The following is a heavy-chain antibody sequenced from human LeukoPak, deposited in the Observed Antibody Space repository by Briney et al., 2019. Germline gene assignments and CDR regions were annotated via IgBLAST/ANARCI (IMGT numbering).Heavy chain of an antibody. CDR3: ARDLSEKYSSDY. CDR2: ISFNGDTT. Sequence: GGSLRLSCAASGLTFSNYAMTWVRQAPGKGLEWVTFISFNGDTTYYADSVKGRFTISRDNSKRMVYLQMNSLRAEDTAVYYCARDLSEKYSSDYWGQGTLVTVSS. V-gene: IGHV3-30-3*01. J-gene: IGHJ4*02. D-gene: IGHD2-15*01. CDR1: GLTFSNYA.